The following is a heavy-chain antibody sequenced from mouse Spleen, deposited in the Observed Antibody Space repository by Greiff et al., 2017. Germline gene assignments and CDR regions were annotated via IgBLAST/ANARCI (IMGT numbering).Heavy chain of an antibody. CDR2: ISSGGSYT. D-gene: IGHD2-2*01. CDR3: AVTRDYFDY. J-gene: IGHJ2*01. V-gene: IGHV5-9-3*01. CDR1: GFTFSSYA. Sequence: EVQGVESGGGLVKPGGSLKLSCAASGFTFSSYAMSWVRQTPEKRLEWVATISSGGSYTYYPDSVKGRFTISRDNAKNTLYLQMSSLRSEDTAMYYCAVTRDYFDYWGQGTTLTVSS.